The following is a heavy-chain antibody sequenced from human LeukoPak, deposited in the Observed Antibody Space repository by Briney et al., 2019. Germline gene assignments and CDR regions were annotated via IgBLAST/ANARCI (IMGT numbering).Heavy chain of an antibody. J-gene: IGHJ4*02. CDR3: ARGYADYVCGSCYFDY. D-gene: IGHD3-16*01. Sequence: PSETLSLTCAVYGESFSGYYWSWIRQPPGKGLEWIGEINHSGRTNYNPSLKSRVTISVDKSKNQFSLKLSSVTAADTGVYYCARGYADYVCGSCYFDYWGQGTLVTVSS. CDR2: INHSGRT. CDR1: GESFSGYY. V-gene: IGHV4-34*01.